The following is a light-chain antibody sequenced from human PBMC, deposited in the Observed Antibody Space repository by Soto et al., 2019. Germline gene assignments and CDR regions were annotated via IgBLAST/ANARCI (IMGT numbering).Light chain of an antibody. J-gene: IGKJ4*01. CDR1: QSVSGN. Sequence: EIVMTQSPATLSVSPGERATLSYRASQSVSGNLAWYQQKPGQAPRLLIYGASTRATGIPARFSGSGSGTQFTLTISSLQSEDVAVYYCQQYNNWPPLTFGGGTQVEIK. CDR3: QQYNNWPPLT. V-gene: IGKV3-15*01. CDR2: GAS.